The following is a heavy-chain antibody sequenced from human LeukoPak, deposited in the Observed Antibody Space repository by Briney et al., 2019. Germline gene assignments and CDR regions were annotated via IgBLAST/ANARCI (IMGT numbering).Heavy chain of an antibody. CDR3: ARLTIRGPGDY. D-gene: IGHD3-3*01. CDR2: LSGSGITT. J-gene: IGHJ4*02. CDR1: GFTFSDSA. V-gene: IGHV3-23*01. Sequence: GGSLRLSCAASGFTFSDSAMSWVRQAPGKGLEWVSTLSGSGITTYYADSVKGRFTISRDNSKNTLYLQMNSLRAEDTAVYYCARLTIRGPGDYWGQGTLVTVSS.